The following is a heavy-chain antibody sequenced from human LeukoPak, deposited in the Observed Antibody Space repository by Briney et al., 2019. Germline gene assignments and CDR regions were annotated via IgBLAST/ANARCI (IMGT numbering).Heavy chain of an antibody. J-gene: IGHJ3*02. Sequence: SETPSLTCTVSGGSISSYYWSWIRQPPGKGLEWIGYIYYSGSTNYNPSLKSRVTISVDTSKNQFSLKLSSVTAADTAVYYCASSVAEDAFDIWGQGTMVTVSS. V-gene: IGHV4-59*08. CDR1: GGSISSYY. CDR3: ASSVAEDAFDI. CDR2: IYYSGST. D-gene: IGHD2-15*01.